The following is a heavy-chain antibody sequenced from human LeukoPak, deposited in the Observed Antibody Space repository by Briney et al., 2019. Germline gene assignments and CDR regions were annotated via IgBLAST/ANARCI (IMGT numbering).Heavy chain of an antibody. CDR2: IFYSGST. D-gene: IGHD2-8*01. CDR1: GGSISSYY. V-gene: IGHV4-39*01. Sequence: SETLSLTCTVSGGSISSYYWSWIRQPPGKGLDWIGSIFYSGSTFYSPSLKSRITISVDTSKNQFSLKLNSVTAADTAIYYCARHEKVYGASFDYWGQGTLVTVSS. J-gene: IGHJ4*02. CDR3: ARHEKVYGASFDY.